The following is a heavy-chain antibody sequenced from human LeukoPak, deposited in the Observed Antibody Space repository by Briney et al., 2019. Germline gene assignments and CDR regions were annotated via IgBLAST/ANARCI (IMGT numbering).Heavy chain of an antibody. Sequence: PGGSLRLSCVASGFTFSSYWMTWVRQAPGKGLEWVANTKQDGSERYYVDSVRGRFTISRDNAKNSLYLQMNSLRVEDTAIYYCARDLVVVVGTTEGDSWGQGTLVTVSS. J-gene: IGHJ4*02. D-gene: IGHD2-15*01. CDR1: GFTFSSYW. CDR3: ARDLVVVVGTTEGDS. V-gene: IGHV3-7*03. CDR2: TKQDGSER.